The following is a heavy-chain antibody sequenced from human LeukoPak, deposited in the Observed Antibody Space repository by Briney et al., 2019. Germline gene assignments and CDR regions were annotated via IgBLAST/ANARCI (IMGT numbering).Heavy chain of an antibody. CDR2: IYYSGST. CDR1: GGSISNYY. V-gene: IGHV4-59*08. CDR3: ARRAYGSGGFNRYHFDY. J-gene: IGHJ4*02. D-gene: IGHD3-10*01. Sequence: SETLSLTCTVSGGSISNYYWSWIRQPPGKGLEWIGYIYYSGSTNYNPSLKSRVTISVDTSSNQFSLKLNSVTAADTAVYYCARRAYGSGGFNRYHFDYWGQGTLVAVSS.